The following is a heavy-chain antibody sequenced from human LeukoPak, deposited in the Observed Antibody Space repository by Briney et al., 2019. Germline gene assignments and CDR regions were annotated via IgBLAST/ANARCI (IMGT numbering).Heavy chain of an antibody. D-gene: IGHD6-13*01. CDR3: ARYSSSWLEYYFDY. Sequence: PSETLSLTCAVYGGSFSVYYWSWIRQPPGKGLEWIGEINHSGSTNYNPSLKSRVTISVDTSKNQFSLKLSSVTAADTAVYYCARYSSSWLEYYFDYWGQGTLVTVSS. V-gene: IGHV4-34*01. J-gene: IGHJ4*02. CDR1: GGSFSVYY. CDR2: INHSGST.